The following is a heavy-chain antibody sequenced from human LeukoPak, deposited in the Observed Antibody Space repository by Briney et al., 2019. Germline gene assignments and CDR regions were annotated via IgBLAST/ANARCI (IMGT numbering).Heavy chain of an antibody. Sequence: SETLSLTCTVSGGSISSSSYYWGWIRQPPGKGLEWIGNIYYSGSTYYSPSLKSRVTISVDTSKNQFSLKLSSVTAADTAVYYCAREFGSGYYFDYWGQGTLVTVSS. V-gene: IGHV4-39*02. CDR2: IYYSGST. CDR1: GGSISSSSYY. CDR3: AREFGSGYYFDY. D-gene: IGHD3-22*01. J-gene: IGHJ4*02.